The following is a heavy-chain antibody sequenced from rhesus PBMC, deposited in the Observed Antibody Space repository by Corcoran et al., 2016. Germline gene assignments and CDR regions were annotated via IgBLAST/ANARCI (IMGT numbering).Heavy chain of an antibody. D-gene: IGHD6-25*01. Sequence: QVQLQESGPGLVKPSETLSLTSAGSCGSLSSNYWRWIRQAPWKGLEWMGRIYGSGRSTDYNPSLKSRVTISRDTSKNQFSLKLSSVTAADTAVYYWARDRERQLRVGLDSWGQGVVVTVSS. CDR1: CGSLSSNY. V-gene: IGHV4-160*01. J-gene: IGHJ6*01. CDR2: IYGSGRST. CDR3: ARDRERQLRVGLDS.